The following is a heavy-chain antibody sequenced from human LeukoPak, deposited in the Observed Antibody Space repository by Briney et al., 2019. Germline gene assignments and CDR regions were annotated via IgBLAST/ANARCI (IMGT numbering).Heavy chain of an antibody. CDR2: IGSSNNYI. Sequence: PGGSLRLPCAASGFTFSNYNMNWVRQAPGKGLEWVSSIGSSNNYIYYADSVKGRFTISRDNAKNSLYLQMNSLRAEDTAVYYCARRSPNYYFDYWGQGTPVTVSS. CDR1: GFTFSNYN. J-gene: IGHJ4*02. CDR3: ARRSPNYYFDY. V-gene: IGHV3-21*01.